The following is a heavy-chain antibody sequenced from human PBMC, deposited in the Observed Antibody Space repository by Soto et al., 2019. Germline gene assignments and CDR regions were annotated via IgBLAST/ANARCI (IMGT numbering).Heavy chain of an antibody. D-gene: IGHD2-15*01. Sequence: GGSLRLSCAASGFTFSSYWMGWVRQVPGKGLEWVATIKQDGSEKYYVDYVKGRFTISRDNAKNSLYLQVNSLRAEDTAVYYCARDRYCGGGSCYSIGYFDYWGQGTLVTVSS. CDR3: ARDRYCGGGSCYSIGYFDY. J-gene: IGHJ4*02. CDR1: GFTFSSYW. V-gene: IGHV3-7*01. CDR2: IKQDGSEK.